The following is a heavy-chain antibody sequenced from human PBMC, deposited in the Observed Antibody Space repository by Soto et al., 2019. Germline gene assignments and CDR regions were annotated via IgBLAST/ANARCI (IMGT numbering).Heavy chain of an antibody. CDR2: INAGNVNT. CDR3: AKDMGKHLVMMSYYYAMDA. CDR1: GYSFNTYA. J-gene: IGHJ6*02. D-gene: IGHD6-6*01. V-gene: IGHV1-3*01. Sequence: QVQLVQSGAEVKKPGASVKVSCKASGYSFNTYAMHWVRQAPGQRLEWLAWINAGNVNTKYSQKFQGTLTVTRDTSGSTAYMELSSLIYEDTAVYYCAKDMGKHLVMMSYYYAMDAWGQGTTVTVSS.